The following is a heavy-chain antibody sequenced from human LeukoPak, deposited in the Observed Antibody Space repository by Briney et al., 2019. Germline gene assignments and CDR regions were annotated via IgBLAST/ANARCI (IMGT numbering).Heavy chain of an antibody. V-gene: IGHV3-30*18. D-gene: IGHD2-8*01. CDR2: ISYDGSNK. J-gene: IGHJ4*02. Sequence: GGSLRLSCAASGFTFSSYGMHWVRQAPGKGLEWVAVISYDGSNKYYADSVKGRFTISRDNSKHTLYLQMNSVMAEDTAVYYCAKGLGVFDYWGQGTLVTVSS. CDR3: AKGLGVFDY. CDR1: GFTFSSYG.